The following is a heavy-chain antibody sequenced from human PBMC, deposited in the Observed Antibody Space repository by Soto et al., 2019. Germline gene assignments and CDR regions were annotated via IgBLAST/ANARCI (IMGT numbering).Heavy chain of an antibody. Sequence: EVQLVETGGGLIQPGGSLRLSCAASGFTVSSSYMNWVRQAPGKGLEWVSIIYSGGGTYYADSVKGRFTISRDNSKNTLYLQMNSLRAEDTAVYYCAKDEGYLRFDYWGQGTLVTVSS. CDR1: GFTVSSSY. V-gene: IGHV3-53*02. CDR2: IYSGGGT. D-gene: IGHD4-17*01. J-gene: IGHJ4*02. CDR3: AKDEGYLRFDY.